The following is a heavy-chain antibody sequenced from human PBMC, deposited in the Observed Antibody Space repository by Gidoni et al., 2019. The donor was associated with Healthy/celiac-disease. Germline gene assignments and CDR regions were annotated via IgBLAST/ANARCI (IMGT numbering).Heavy chain of an antibody. J-gene: IGHJ6*02. CDR3: ARDSTSGSSYSGDYYGMDV. Sequence: QVQLQESGQGLVKPSEILSLTCTVSGGSINNYYWNYIRQPPGKGLEWIGHIPYSGSTNFNPSLESRVTISVDTSKNQFSLKMSSVTAADTAVYYCARDSTSGSSYSGDYYGMDVWGQGTTVTVSS. CDR1: GGSINNYY. CDR2: IPYSGST. V-gene: IGHV4-59*01. D-gene: IGHD3-10*01.